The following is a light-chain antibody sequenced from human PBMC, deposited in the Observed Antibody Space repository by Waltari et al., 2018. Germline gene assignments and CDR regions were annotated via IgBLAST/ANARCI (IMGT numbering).Light chain of an antibody. Sequence: DILLTQSPGTLSLSPGERATLSCRASPSVGGSSLAWYQQKPGQAPRLLIYAASTRATGIPDRFSGSGSGTDFTLTINKLEPEDFAVYYCQQYGSARAWTFGQGTKVEIK. J-gene: IGKJ1*01. CDR1: PSVGGSS. V-gene: IGKV3-20*01. CDR2: AAS. CDR3: QQYGSARAWT.